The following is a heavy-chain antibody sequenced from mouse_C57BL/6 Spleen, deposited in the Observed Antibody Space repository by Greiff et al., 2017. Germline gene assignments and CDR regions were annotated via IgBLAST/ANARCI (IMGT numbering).Heavy chain of an antibody. CDR2: INPNNGGT. CDR3: ARSFFFDY. CDR1: GYTFTDYY. J-gene: IGHJ2*01. V-gene: IGHV1-26*01. Sequence: EVKLMESGPELVKPGASVKISCKASGYTFTDYYMNWVKQSHGQSLEWIGDINPNNGGTSYNQKFKGKATLTVDKSSSPAYMELRSLTSEDSAVYYCARSFFFDYWGQGTTLTVSS.